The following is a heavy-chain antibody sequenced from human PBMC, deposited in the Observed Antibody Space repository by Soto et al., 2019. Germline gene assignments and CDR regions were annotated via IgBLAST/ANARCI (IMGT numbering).Heavy chain of an antibody. D-gene: IGHD3-22*01. CDR1: GFTFSSYA. V-gene: IGHV3-23*01. CDR3: AKSGESITMLVVDIDY. CDR2: ISGSGGST. J-gene: IGHJ4*02. Sequence: PGGSLRLSCAASGFTFSSYAMSWVRQAPGKGLEWVSAISGSGGSTYYADSVKGRFTISRDNSKNTLYLQMNSLRAEDTAVYYCAKSGESITMLVVDIDYWGQGTLVIVSS.